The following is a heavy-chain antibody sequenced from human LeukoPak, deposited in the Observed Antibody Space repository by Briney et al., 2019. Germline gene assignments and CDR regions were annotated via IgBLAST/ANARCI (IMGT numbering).Heavy chain of an antibody. CDR3: ARDVDTAMVTIDY. V-gene: IGHV3-21*01. Sequence: GGSLRLSCAASGFTFTTYSMNWVRQAPGKGLEWVSSISASSVYIYYSDSVKGRFTISRDNAKNSPYLQMNSLRAEDTAVYYCARDVDTAMVTIDYWGQGTLVTVSS. D-gene: IGHD5-18*01. CDR2: ISASSVYI. J-gene: IGHJ4*02. CDR1: GFTFTTYS.